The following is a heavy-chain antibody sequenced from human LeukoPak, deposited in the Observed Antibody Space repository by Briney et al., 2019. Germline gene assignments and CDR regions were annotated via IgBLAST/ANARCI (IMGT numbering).Heavy chain of an antibody. J-gene: IGHJ4*02. CDR3: VKDLNYFDGSGFFDY. CDR2: ISSSSSTI. D-gene: IGHD3-22*01. V-gene: IGHV3-48*04. Sequence: GGSLRLSCAASGFIFSSYSMNWVRQAPGKGLEWVSYISSSSSTIYYADSVKGRFTISRDNSKNSLYLQMNSLRAVDTALYFCVKDLNYFDGSGFFDYWGQGTLVTVSS. CDR1: GFIFSSYS.